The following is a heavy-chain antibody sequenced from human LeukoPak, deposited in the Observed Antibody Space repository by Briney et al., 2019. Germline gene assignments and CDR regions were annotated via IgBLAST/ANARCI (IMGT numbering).Heavy chain of an antibody. CDR1: GGSISRSSYY. CDR3: ASLITYYYDSSGQKDY. Sequence: PWETLSLTCTVSGGSISRSSYYWGWIRQPPGKGLGWFGSIYYSGSTYYNPSLKSRVTISIDTSKNQFSLKLSSVTAADTAVYYCASLITYYYDSSGQKDYRGQGTLVTVPS. V-gene: IGHV4-39*01. J-gene: IGHJ4*02. CDR2: IYYSGST. D-gene: IGHD3-22*01.